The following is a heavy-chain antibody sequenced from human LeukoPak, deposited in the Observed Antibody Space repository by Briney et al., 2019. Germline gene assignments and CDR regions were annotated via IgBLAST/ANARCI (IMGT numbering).Heavy chain of an antibody. J-gene: IGHJ4*02. V-gene: IGHV4-59*01. D-gene: IGHD3-22*01. CDR2: VHYTGKT. Sequence: SETLSLTRTVSGDSISSSYWSWIRQPPGKRLEWVGYVHYTGKTNYNPSLNNRATISVDMSKNQFSLTLTPVTLADTAVYYCARGYYDRSGSSNPFDSWGQGTLVTVSA. CDR3: ARGYYDRSGSSNPFDS. CDR1: GDSISSSY.